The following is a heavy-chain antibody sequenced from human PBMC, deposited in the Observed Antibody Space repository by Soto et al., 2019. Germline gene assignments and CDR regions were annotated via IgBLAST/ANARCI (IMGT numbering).Heavy chain of an antibody. J-gene: IGHJ3*02. Sequence: GSLLLLCPVSGCIFGDYAVSWFRQAPGKGLEWVGFVTSKRHGGTTTYAASVKGRFTISRDDSNSVVYLQMNSLKTDDTGVFYCTRVPTNGRQFEHAFDIWGRGTMATV. D-gene: IGHD2-8*01. V-gene: IGHV3-49*03. CDR2: VTSKRHGGTT. CDR3: TRVPTNGRQFEHAFDI. CDR1: GCIFGDYA.